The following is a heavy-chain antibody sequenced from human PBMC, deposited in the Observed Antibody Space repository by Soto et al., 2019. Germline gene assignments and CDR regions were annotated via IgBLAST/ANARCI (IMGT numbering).Heavy chain of an antibody. CDR1: GGSISSGGYS. Sequence: NPSETLSLTCAVSGGSISSGGYSWSWIRQPPGKGLEWIGYISHSGSTYYNPSLKSRVTISVDRSKNQFSLKLSSVTAADTAVYYCARWFDPWGQGTLVTVPQ. V-gene: IGHV4-30-2*01. CDR3: ARWFDP. CDR2: ISHSGST. J-gene: IGHJ5*02.